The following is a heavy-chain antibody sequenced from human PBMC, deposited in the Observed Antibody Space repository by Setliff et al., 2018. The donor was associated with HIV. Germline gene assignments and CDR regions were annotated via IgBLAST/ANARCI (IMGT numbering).Heavy chain of an antibody. D-gene: IGHD3-22*01. J-gene: IGHJ4*02. V-gene: IGHV4-59*11. CDR3: AREGPGPQFYDSSGYPYYFDY. Sequence: SETLSLTCTISGGSISLHYWSWIRQPPGKGLEWIETIYYDGSTIYDPSLRSRVTMSVDTSKNQFSLKLRSVTAADTAVYYCAREGPGPQFYDSSGYPYYFDYWGQGTLVTVSS. CDR1: GGSISLHY. CDR2: IYYDGST.